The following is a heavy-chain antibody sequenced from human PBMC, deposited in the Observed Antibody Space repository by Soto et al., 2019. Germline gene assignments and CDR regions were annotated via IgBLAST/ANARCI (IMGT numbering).Heavy chain of an antibody. J-gene: IGHJ4*02. CDR3: ARDLGQQLFEY. CDR2: ISAYNGNT. D-gene: IGHD6-13*01. CDR1: GFSFTNSA. V-gene: IGHV1-18*01. Sequence: ASVKVSCKASGFSFTNSAVEWVRQAPGQGLEWMGWISAYNGNTKYAQKLQGRVTMTTDTSTSTAYMELRSLRSDDTAVYYCARDLGQQLFEYWGQGTLVTVTP.